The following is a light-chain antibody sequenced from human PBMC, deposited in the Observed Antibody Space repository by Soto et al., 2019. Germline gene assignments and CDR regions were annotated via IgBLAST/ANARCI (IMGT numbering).Light chain of an antibody. CDR2: EAS. CDR3: QQYNNYPT. Sequence: DIQMTQSPSTLSASIGDRVTITCRASQDISTWVAWYQQKPGKAPKLLIYEASSIKTWITSRFSGSRSETEFTLTISGLQPDDFATYYCQQYNNYPTFGGGTKVEIK. V-gene: IGKV1-5*03. J-gene: IGKJ4*01. CDR1: QDISTW.